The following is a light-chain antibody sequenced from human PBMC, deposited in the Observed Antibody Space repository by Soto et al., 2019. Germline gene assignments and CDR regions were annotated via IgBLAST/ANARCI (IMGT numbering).Light chain of an antibody. CDR3: QHRSNWPPIT. CDR1: QGVSRY. Sequence: ELVLTQSPCTLSLSPGEGATLSCRASQGVSRYLAWYQQKPGQAPRLLIHDASNRATGIPARFSGSGSGTDFTLTISSLEPEDFAVYYCQHRSNWPPITFGQGTLLEI. CDR2: DAS. J-gene: IGKJ5*01. V-gene: IGKV3-11*01.